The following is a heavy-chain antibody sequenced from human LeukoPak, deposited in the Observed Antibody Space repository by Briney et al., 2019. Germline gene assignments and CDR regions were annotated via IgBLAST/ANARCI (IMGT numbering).Heavy chain of an antibody. CDR1: GESFSGYY. V-gene: IGHV4-34*01. D-gene: IGHD4-17*01. CDR2: INHSGST. J-gene: IGHJ6*02. Sequence: SETLSLTCAVYGESFSGYYWSWIRQPPGKGLAWIGEINHSGSTNYNPSLKSRVTISVDTSKNQFSLKLSSVTAADTAVYYCARGREYGDYSGVYYYYGMDVWGQGTTVTISS. CDR3: ARGREYGDYSGVYYYYGMDV.